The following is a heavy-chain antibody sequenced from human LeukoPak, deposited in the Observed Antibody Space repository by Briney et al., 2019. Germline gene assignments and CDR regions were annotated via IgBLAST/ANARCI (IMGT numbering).Heavy chain of an antibody. Sequence: GGSLRLPCAASGFTFSSYEMNWVRQAPGKGLEWVSYISSSGSTIYYADSVKGRFTISRDNAKNSLYLQMNSLRAEDTAVYYCARDRVIVGAYFDYWGQGTLVTVSS. CDR1: GFTFSSYE. D-gene: IGHD1-26*01. CDR2: ISSSGSTI. J-gene: IGHJ4*02. V-gene: IGHV3-48*03. CDR3: ARDRVIVGAYFDY.